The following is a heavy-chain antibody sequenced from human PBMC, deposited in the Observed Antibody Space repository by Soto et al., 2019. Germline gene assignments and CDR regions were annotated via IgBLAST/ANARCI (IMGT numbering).Heavy chain of an antibody. J-gene: IGHJ3*02. V-gene: IGHV1-2*02. CDR3: ARPAAIYHFWSGYYGWAFDI. CDR1: GYTFTGYY. Sequence: ASVKVSCKASGYTFTGYYMHWVRQAPGQGLEWMGWINPNSGGTNYAQKFQGRVTMTRDTSISTAYMGLSRLRSDDTAVYYCARPAAIYHFWSGYYGWAFDIWDQGTMVTVSS. CDR2: INPNSGGT. D-gene: IGHD3-3*01.